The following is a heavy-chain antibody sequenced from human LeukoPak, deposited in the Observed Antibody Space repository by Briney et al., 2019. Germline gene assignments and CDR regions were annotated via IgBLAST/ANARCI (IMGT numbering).Heavy chain of an antibody. CDR1: GFTFSSYA. D-gene: IGHD4-17*01. V-gene: IGHV3-23*01. CDR2: ISGSGGST. CDR3: AKARSTVTTDDFYFDY. J-gene: IGHJ4*02. Sequence: GGSLRLSCVASGFTFSSYAMSWVRQAPGKGLEWVSAISGSGGSTYYADSVKGRFTISRDNSKNTLYLQMNSLRAEDTAVYYCAKARSTVTTDDFYFDYWGQGTLVTVSS.